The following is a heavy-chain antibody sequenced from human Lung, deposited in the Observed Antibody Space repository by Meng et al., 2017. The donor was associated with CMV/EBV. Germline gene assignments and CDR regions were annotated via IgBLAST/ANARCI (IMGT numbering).Heavy chain of an antibody. Sequence: ASVKVSCKASGYTFTSYDINWVRQATGQGLEWMGWMNPNSGNTGYAKKFQSRVTITRNTSISTAYMELISLRSEDKAVDYCTRGAKNYYGSGRSTVDGMDVWGQGTTVTVSS. V-gene: IGHV1-8*03. CDR3: TRGAKNYYGSGRSTVDGMDV. CDR2: MNPNSGNT. D-gene: IGHD3-10*01. CDR1: GYTFTSYD. J-gene: IGHJ6*02.